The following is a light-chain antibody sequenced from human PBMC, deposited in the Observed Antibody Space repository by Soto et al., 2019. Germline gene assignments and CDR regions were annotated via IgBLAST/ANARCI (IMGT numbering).Light chain of an antibody. CDR2: GAS. CDR3: QQYNTYPHT. CDR1: QGISTW. V-gene: IGKV1D-16*01. J-gene: IGKJ2*01. Sequence: DIQMTQSPSSLSASVGDRVTITCRASQGISTWLAWYQQKPEKAPKVLISGASRLQSGVPSRFSGSGSGTDFTLTISSLQPEDFATYYCQQYNTYPHTFGPGTKLEIK.